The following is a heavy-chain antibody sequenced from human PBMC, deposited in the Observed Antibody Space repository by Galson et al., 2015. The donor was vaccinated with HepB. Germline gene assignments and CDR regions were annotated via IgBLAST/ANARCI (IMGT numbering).Heavy chain of an antibody. J-gene: IGHJ6*02. Sequence: ETLSLTCTVSGGSISSSSYYWGWIRQPPGKGLEWIGSIYYSGSTYYNPSLKSRVTISVDTSKNQFSLKLSSVTAADTAVYYCASSRPYYYYYGMDVWGQGTTVTVSS. CDR1: GGSISSSSYY. CDR3: ASSRPYYYYYGMDV. V-gene: IGHV4-39*01. CDR2: IYYSGST.